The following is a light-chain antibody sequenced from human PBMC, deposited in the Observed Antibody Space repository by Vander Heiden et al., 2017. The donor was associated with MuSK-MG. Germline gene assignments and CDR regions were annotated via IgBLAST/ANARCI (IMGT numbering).Light chain of an antibody. CDR1: SSDVGGYKY. V-gene: IGLV2-8*01. J-gene: IGLJ1*01. CDR2: EVT. Sequence: QSALTQPPSASGSPGQSVTISCTGTSSDVGGYKYVSWYQQHPGKAPNLMIYEVTKRPSGVPDRFSGSKSGNTASLTVSGLQAEDEADYYCCSYAGSNNFVFGTGTKVTVL. CDR3: CSYAGSNNFV.